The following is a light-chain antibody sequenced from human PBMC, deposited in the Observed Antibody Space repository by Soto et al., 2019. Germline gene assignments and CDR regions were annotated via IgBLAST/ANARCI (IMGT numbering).Light chain of an antibody. CDR2: DAS. CDR1: QDITNS. J-gene: IGKJ3*01. CDR3: QQYEILPPD. Sequence: DIQMTQSPSSLSASVGDRVTTTCHASQDITNSLSWYQQRPGKAARLLIYDASVLDRGVPSRFSGSGSGTNFPFTISSLQPEDIATYFCQQYEILPPDFGPGTKVDFK. V-gene: IGKV1-33*01.